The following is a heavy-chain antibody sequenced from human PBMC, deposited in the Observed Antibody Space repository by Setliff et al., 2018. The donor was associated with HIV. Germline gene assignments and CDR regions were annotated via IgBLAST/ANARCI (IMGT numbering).Heavy chain of an antibody. CDR1: GYTFSGYY. Sequence: ASVKVSCKASGYTFSGYYVHWVRQAPGQGLEWMGWINGNSGGTNYAQKFQGRVTMTRDTSTNTVYMELTRLTSDDTAVYSCARGRTYDSSIYFGNWFDPWGQGTLVTVSS. V-gene: IGHV1-2*02. J-gene: IGHJ5*02. D-gene: IGHD3-22*01. CDR2: INGNSGGT. CDR3: ARGRTYDSSIYFGNWFDP.